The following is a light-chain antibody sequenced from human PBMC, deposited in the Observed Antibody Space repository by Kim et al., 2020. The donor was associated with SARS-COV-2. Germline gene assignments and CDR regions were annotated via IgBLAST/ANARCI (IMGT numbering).Light chain of an antibody. CDR1: KLGDKY. J-gene: IGLJ3*02. V-gene: IGLV3-1*01. CDR2: QDS. Sequence: PGQTARITCSGDKLGDKYACWYQQKPGQSPVLVIYQDSKRPSGIPERFSGSNSGNTATLTISGTQAMDEADYYCQAWDSSTAVWVFGGGTQLTVL. CDR3: QAWDSSTAVWV.